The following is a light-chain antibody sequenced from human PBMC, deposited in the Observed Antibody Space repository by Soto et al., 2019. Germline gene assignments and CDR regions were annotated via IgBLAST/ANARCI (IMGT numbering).Light chain of an antibody. CDR1: QSVNQK. V-gene: IGKV3-15*01. CDR3: QQSYGTPYT. CDR2: VAS. Sequence: EIGLTQSPATLSVSPGERATLSCRASQSVNQKLGWYQQKPGQAPRLLIYVASYRATGIPARFSGSGSGTEFTLTISSLQSEDFATYYCQQSYGTPYTFGQGTRLEIK. J-gene: IGKJ5*01.